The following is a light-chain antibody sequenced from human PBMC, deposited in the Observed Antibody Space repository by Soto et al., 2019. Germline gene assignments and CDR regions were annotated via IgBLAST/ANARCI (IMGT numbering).Light chain of an antibody. J-gene: IGKJ1*01. V-gene: IGKV3-15*01. CDR2: GAS. CDR3: HQENNWSLWT. CDR1: QSVSSN. Sequence: EIVMTQSPATLSVSPGERATLSCRASQSVSSNLAWYQQKRGQGPRLLIYGASTRATGITARFSGSGSGTEFTLTIISLQSEYFAVYYCHQENNWSLWTFGQGTKVEIK.